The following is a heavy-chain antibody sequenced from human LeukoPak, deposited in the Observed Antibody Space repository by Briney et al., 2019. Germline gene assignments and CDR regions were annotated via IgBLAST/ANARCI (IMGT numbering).Heavy chain of an antibody. J-gene: IGHJ6*02. CDR1: GFTFSSYS. CDR2: ISSSSSYI. D-gene: IGHD2-2*01. V-gene: IGHV3-21*01. Sequence: GGSLRLSCAASGFTFSSYSMNWVRQAPGKGLERVSAISSSSSYIYYADSVKGRFTISRDNAKNSLYLQMNSLRAEDTAVYYCARDGTGCSSTSCYYYYGMDVRGQGTTVTVSS. CDR3: ARDGTGCSSTSCYYYYGMDV.